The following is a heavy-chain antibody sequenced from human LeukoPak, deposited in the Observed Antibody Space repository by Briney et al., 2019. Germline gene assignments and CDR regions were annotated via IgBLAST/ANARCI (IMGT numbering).Heavy chain of an antibody. CDR1: GGSISSYY. D-gene: IGHD1-26*01. CDR2: IYYSGST. J-gene: IGHJ4*02. V-gene: IGHV4-59*01. CDR3: ATWVGARFDY. Sequence: SETLSLTCTVSGGSISSYYWSWIRQPPGKGLEWIGYIYYSGSTNYNPSLKSRVTISVDTSKNQFSLKLSSVTAADTAVYYCATWVGARFDYWGQGTLVTAFS.